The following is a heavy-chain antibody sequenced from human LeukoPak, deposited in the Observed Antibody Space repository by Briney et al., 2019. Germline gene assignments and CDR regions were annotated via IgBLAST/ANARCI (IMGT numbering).Heavy chain of an antibody. CDR2: INPSGGST. D-gene: IGHD3-22*01. V-gene: IGHV1-46*01. J-gene: IGHJ4*02. CDR3: ARDPDLPYYYDSSGYQPFSDY. Sequence: EASVKVSCKASGYTFTSYYMHWVRRAPGQGLEWMGIINPSGGSTSYAQKFQGRVTMTRDTSTSTVYMELSSLRPEDTAVYYCARDPDLPYYYDSSGYQPFSDYWGQGTLVTVSS. CDR1: GYTFTSYY.